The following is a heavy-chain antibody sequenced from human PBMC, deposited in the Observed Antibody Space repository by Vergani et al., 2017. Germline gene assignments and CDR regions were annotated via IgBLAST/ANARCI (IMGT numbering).Heavy chain of an antibody. CDR1: GFTVSSNY. CDR2: IYSGGST. Sequence: EVQLVESGGGLVQPGGSLRLSCAASGFTVSSNYMSWVRQAPGKGLEWGSVIYSGGSTYYADSVKGRFTISRDNSKNTLYIQMNSLRAEDTAVYYCARDTAMVTGYYYGMDVWGQGTTVTVSS. J-gene: IGHJ6*02. CDR3: ARDTAMVTGYYYGMDV. V-gene: IGHV3-66*01. D-gene: IGHD5-18*01.